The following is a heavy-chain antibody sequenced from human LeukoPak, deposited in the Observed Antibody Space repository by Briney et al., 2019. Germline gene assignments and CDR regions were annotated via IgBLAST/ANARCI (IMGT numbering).Heavy chain of an antibody. V-gene: IGHV4-4*07. CDR1: GGSIGIYY. CDR3: ARHLGNYDFWSVTISRMDV. Sequence: SETLSLTCTVSGGSIGIYYWNWIRQPAGKGLEWIGRIHTSGSIIYNPSLKSRVTMSLDTSNNQFSLSLSSVTAADTVVYYWARHLGNYDFWSVTISRMDVWGQGTTVTVSS. J-gene: IGHJ6*02. CDR2: IHTSGSI. D-gene: IGHD3-3*01.